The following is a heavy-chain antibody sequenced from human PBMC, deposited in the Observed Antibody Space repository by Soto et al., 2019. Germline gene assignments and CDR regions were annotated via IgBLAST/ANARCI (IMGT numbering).Heavy chain of an antibody. D-gene: IGHD2-8*01. CDR1: GLTFSNYG. Sequence: PGGSLRLSCAASGLTFSNYGMHWVRQAPGKGLEWVAVISYDGSNKYYADSVKGRFTISRDNAENSLYLQMNSLRAEDTALYYCTKENRVHAIGRDYYGMEVWGQGTTVTVSS. J-gene: IGHJ6*02. CDR3: TKENRVHAIGRDYYGMEV. V-gene: IGHV3-30*18. CDR2: ISYDGSNK.